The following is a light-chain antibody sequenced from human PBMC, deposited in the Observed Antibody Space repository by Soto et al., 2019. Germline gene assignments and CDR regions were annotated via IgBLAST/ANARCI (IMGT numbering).Light chain of an antibody. CDR1: QSVGNNY. CDR3: EKYGSTSLT. Sequence: EIVLTQSPGTLSLSPGERATLSCRASQSVGNNYLAWYQQKPGQSPRFLIYDASSRATGIPDRFSGSGFGKDFTLTISRQEPENFAVYYCEKYGSTSLTFGGGTKVEIK. V-gene: IGKV3-20*01. CDR2: DAS. J-gene: IGKJ4*01.